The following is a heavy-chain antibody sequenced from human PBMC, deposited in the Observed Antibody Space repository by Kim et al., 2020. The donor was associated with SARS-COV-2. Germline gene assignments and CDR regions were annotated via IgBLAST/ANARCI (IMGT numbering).Heavy chain of an antibody. Sequence: ASVKVSCKASGYTFTGYYMHWVRQAPGQGLEWMGWINPNSGGTNYAQKFQGWVTMTRDTSISTAYMELSRLRSDDTAVYYCARVLVRGVSVYGMDVWGQGTTVTVSS. V-gene: IGHV1-2*04. CDR3: ARVLVRGVSVYGMDV. J-gene: IGHJ6*02. CDR1: GYTFTGYY. D-gene: IGHD3-10*01. CDR2: INPNSGGT.